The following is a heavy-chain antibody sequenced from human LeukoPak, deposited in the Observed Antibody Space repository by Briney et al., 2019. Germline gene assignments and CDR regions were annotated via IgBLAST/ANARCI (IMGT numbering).Heavy chain of an antibody. CDR3: AKRAGSSSFTSLRYFGY. CDR1: GFTFSSYG. CDR2: IWYDESNE. Sequence: GGSLRLSCAASGFTFSSYGMHWVRQAPGKGLEWVAFIWYDESNEYYADSVKGRFTISRDNSKKTLYLQMNSLRAEDTALYYCAKRAGSSSFTSLRYFGYWGQGTLVTVSS. V-gene: IGHV3-30*02. J-gene: IGHJ4*02. D-gene: IGHD6-13*01.